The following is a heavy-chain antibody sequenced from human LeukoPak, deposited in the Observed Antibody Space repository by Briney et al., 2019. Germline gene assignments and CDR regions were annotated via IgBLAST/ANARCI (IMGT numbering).Heavy chain of an antibody. Sequence: GGSLRLSCAASGFTFSTYGMHWVRQAPGKGLEWVAAIWYDGSIEYYADSVNGRFTISRDNSKNTLDLQMNSLRAEDTAVYYCARAGYCSGGSFYGSDYWGQGTLVSVSS. CDR3: ARAGYCSGGSFYGSDY. CDR2: IWYDGSIE. J-gene: IGHJ4*02. D-gene: IGHD2-15*01. CDR1: GFTFSTYG. V-gene: IGHV3-33*01.